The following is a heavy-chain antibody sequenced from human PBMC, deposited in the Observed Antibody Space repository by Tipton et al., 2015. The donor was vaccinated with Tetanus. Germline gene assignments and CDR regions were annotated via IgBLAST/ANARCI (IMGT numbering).Heavy chain of an antibody. CDR1: GYIFNNYW. CDR3: ARAHCTDGVCNFDF. V-gene: IGHV5-51*01. J-gene: IGHJ4*02. D-gene: IGHD2-8*01. Sequence: VQLVQSGGEVKKPGESLKISCKGSGYIFNNYWIGWVRQKPGKGLEWMGIIYPGDSDTRYSPSFQGQVTISGDKSINTAYLQWNSLKASDTSMFYCARAHCTDGVCNFDFWGQGALVTVAS. CDR2: IYPGDSDT.